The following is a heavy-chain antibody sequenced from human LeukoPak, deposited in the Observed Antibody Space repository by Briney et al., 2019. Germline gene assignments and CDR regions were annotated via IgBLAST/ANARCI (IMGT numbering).Heavy chain of an antibody. V-gene: IGHV3-21*01. J-gene: IGHJ4*02. Sequence: GGSLRLSCAASGFTFSSYSMDWVRQAPGKGLEWVSSISSSSSYIYYADSVKGRFTISRDNAKNSLYLQMNSLRAEDTAVYYCARGSQGNDFWSGYYFPFDYWGQGTQVTVSS. CDR1: GFTFSSYS. D-gene: IGHD3-3*01. CDR3: ARGSQGNDFWSGYYFPFDY. CDR2: ISSSSSYI.